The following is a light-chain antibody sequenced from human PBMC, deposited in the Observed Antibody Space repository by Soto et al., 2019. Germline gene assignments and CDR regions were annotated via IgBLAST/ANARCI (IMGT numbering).Light chain of an antibody. CDR3: QQSYSTPIT. CDR2: AAS. Sequence: IQMTQSPSSLSASVGDRVTITCRASQSINSYLNWYQQKPGKAPKVLIYAASNLQSGVPSRFSGSGSGTDFTLTISSLQPEDFATYYCQQSYSTPITFGQGTRLEI. J-gene: IGKJ5*01. CDR1: QSINSY. V-gene: IGKV1-39*01.